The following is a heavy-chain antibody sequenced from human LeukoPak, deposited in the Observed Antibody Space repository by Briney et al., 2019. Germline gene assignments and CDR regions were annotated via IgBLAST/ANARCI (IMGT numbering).Heavy chain of an antibody. D-gene: IGHD1-14*01. Sequence: HAGGSLRLSCAASGFTVSRSHMSRIRQAPGKGLEWVSLIYSDGNIHYADSVKGRFTISRDISKNTLYLQMNSLRAEDTAVYYCVRADNGFDQWGQGALVTVSS. CDR1: GFTVSRSH. CDR2: IYSDGNI. J-gene: IGHJ4*02. V-gene: IGHV3-53*01. CDR3: VRADNGFDQ.